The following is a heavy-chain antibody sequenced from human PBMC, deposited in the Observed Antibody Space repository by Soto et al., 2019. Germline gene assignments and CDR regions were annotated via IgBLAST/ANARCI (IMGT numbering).Heavy chain of an antibody. V-gene: IGHV4-61*01. Sequence: QVQLQESGPGLVKPSTTLSLTCTVSGGSVSSGSYYWGWLRQPPGKGLEWVGDIYHSGSTNYYPSLTRRVTISVDTSKNQFSLSLTSVTATDTAVYYCARLSAAWFDPWGQGTLVTVAS. CDR1: GGSVSSGSYY. CDR3: ARLSAAWFDP. J-gene: IGHJ5*02. CDR2: IYHSGST. D-gene: IGHD6-19*01.